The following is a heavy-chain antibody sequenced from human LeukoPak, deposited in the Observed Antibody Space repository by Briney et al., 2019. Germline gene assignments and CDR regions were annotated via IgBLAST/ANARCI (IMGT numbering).Heavy chain of an antibody. CDR3: ARAGDYGIKD. D-gene: IGHD4-17*01. V-gene: IGHV4-39*07. Sequence: SETLSLTCTVSGGSISSSNYYWGWIRQPPGKGLEWIGNIYYSGSTYYNPSFKSRLTISVDTSKNQFSLKLSSVTAADTAVYYCARAGDYGIKDWGQGTLVTVSS. CDR1: GGSISSSNYY. J-gene: IGHJ4*02. CDR2: IYYSGST.